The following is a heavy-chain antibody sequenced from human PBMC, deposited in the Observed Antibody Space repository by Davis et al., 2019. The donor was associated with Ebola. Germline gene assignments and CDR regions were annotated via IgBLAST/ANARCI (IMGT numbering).Heavy chain of an antibody. V-gene: IGHV1-69*08. J-gene: IGHJ4*02. CDR2: IIPMFAKP. D-gene: IGHD3-22*01. CDR3: ARGLDTSGYYSFPY. CDR1: GGTFSSYT. Sequence: SVKVSCKASGGTFSSYTVIWVRQAPGQGLEWMGRIIPMFAKPDYARKFQGRVTITADKSTSTVYMELASLTSEDTAVYYCARGLDTSGYYSFPYWGQGTLVTVSS.